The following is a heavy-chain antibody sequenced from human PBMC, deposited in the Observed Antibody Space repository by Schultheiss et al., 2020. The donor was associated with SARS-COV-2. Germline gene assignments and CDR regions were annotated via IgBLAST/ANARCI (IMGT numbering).Heavy chain of an antibody. CDR1: GGSISSYY. CDR2: IYYSGST. D-gene: IGHD6-13*01. J-gene: IGHJ5*02. V-gene: IGHV4-59*01. Sequence: SETLSLTCTVSGGSISSYYWSWIRQPAAKGLEWIGYIYYSGSTNYNPSLKSRVTISVDTSKNQFSLKLSSVTAADTAVYYCARVAIAAAGTWSWFDPWGQGTLVTVSS. CDR3: ARVAIAAAGTWSWFDP.